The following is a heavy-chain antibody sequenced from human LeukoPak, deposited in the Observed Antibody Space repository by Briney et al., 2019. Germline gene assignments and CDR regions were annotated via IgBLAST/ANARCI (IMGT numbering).Heavy chain of an antibody. Sequence: TLSLTCTVSGGSISSGSYYWSWIRQPAGKGLEWIGRIYTSGSTNYNPSLKSRVTISVDTSKNQFSLKLSSVTAADTAVYYCARIAVAGSHFDYWGQGTLVTVSS. CDR2: IYTSGST. CDR3: ARIAVAGSHFDY. V-gene: IGHV4-61*02. CDR1: GGSISSGSYY. D-gene: IGHD6-19*01. J-gene: IGHJ4*02.